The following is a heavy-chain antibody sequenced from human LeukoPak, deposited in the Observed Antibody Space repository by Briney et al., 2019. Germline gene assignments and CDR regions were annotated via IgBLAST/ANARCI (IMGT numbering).Heavy chain of an antibody. V-gene: IGHV4-38-2*01. Sequence: SETLSLTCAVSGYSISSGYYWGWIRQPPGKGLEWIGSIYHSGSTYYNPSLKSRVTISVDTSKNQFSLKLSSVTAADTAVYYCARVPGIYYYYYMDVWGKGTTVTVSS. J-gene: IGHJ6*03. CDR3: ARVPGIYYYYYMDV. D-gene: IGHD3-10*01. CDR1: GYSISSGYY. CDR2: IYHSGST.